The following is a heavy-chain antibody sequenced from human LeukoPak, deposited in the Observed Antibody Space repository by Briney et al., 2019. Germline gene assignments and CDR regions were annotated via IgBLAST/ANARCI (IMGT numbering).Heavy chain of an antibody. V-gene: IGHV3-23*01. Sequence: GGSLRLSCAASGFTFSNYALSWVRQGPGKGLEWVSAVSGSGSNTYYADSVQGRFTISRDNSKNTVYLQMDRLRAEDTAVYYCARRKISMAGVATWGQGTLVTVSS. CDR3: ARRKISMAGVAT. D-gene: IGHD6-19*01. CDR2: VSGSGSNT. J-gene: IGHJ5*02. CDR1: GFTFSNYA.